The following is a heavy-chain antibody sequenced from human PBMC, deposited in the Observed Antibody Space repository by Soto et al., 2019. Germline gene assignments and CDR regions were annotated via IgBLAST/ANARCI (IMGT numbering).Heavy chain of an antibody. CDR2: ISSSSRYT. CDR1: GFTFSDYY. V-gene: IGHV3-11*05. J-gene: IGHJ3*02. Sequence: PGGSLRLSCAASGFTFSDYYMSWIRQAPGKGLEWVSYISSSSRYTNYADSVKGRFTISRDNAKNSLYLQMNSLRAEDTAVYYCARGSFDSFDIWGQGTMVTVSS. CDR3: ARGSFDSFDI.